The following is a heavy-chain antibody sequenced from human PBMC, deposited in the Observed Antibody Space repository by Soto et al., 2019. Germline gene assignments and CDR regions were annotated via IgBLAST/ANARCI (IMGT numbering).Heavy chain of an antibody. CDR2: INPNSGGT. J-gene: IGHJ5*02. D-gene: IGHD2-15*01. V-gene: IGHV1-2*04. CDR3: ARGRPGYCSGGSCYPWFDP. Sequence: QVQLVQSGAEVKKPGASVKVSCKASGYTFTGYYMHWVRQAPGQGLEWMGWINPNSGGTNYAQKFQGWVTMTRDTSISTAYMELSRLRSDDTAVYYCARGRPGYCSGGSCYPWFDPWGQGTLVTVSS. CDR1: GYTFTGYY.